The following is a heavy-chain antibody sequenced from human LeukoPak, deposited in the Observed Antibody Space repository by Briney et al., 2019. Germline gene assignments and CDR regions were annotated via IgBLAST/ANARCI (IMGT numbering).Heavy chain of an antibody. D-gene: IGHD6-13*01. CDR1: GGSISSSSYY. Sequence: SETLSLTCTVSGGSISSSSYYWGWIRQPPGKGLEWIGSIYYSGSTYYNPSLKSRVTISVDTSKNQFSLKLSSVTAADTAVYYCAREGAAAGTVRYWGQGTLVTVSS. CDR2: IYYSGST. V-gene: IGHV4-39*07. CDR3: AREGAAAGTVRY. J-gene: IGHJ4*02.